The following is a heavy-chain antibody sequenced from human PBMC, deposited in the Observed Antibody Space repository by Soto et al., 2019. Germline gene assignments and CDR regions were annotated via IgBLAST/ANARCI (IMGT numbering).Heavy chain of an antibody. CDR3: ARSDIVVVVAATFFDS. J-gene: IGHJ4*02. Sequence: PGGSLRLSCAASGFTFSSYAMSWVRQAPGKGLEWVSAISGSGGSTYYADSVKGRFTISRDNSKNTLYLQMNSLRAEDTAVYYCARSDIVVVVAATFFDSWGQGPLVTVS. CDR1: GFTFSSYA. V-gene: IGHV3-23*01. CDR2: ISGSGGST. D-gene: IGHD2-15*01.